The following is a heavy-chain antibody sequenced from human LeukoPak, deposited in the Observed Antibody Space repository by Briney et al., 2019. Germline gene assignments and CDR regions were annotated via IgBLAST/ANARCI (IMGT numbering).Heavy chain of an antibody. CDR3: ARGWFGELLGLEYYYYMDV. CDR2: ISAYNGNT. J-gene: IGHJ6*03. D-gene: IGHD3-10*01. CDR1: GYTFTSYG. V-gene: IGHV1-18*01. Sequence: ASVKVSCKASGYTFTSYGISWVRQAPGQGLEWMGWISAYNGNTNYAQKLQGRVTMTTDTSTSTAYMELRSLRSDDTAVYYCARGWFGELLGLEYYYYMDVWGKGTTVTVSS.